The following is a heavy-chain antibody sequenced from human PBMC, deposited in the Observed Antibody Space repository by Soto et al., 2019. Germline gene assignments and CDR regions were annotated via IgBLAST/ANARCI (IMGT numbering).Heavy chain of an antibody. CDR1: GGSMSSYY. D-gene: IGHD2-15*01. CDR3: ARADPDASVGY. CDR2: ISYSGST. V-gene: IGHV4-59*01. Sequence: LSLTCTVSGGSMSSYYWTWLRQSPGRGLEWIGYISYSGSTYYNPSLKSRVTISADTSKNQFSLRMNSMIAADTAVYYCARADPDASVGYWGQGTLVTVSS. J-gene: IGHJ4*02.